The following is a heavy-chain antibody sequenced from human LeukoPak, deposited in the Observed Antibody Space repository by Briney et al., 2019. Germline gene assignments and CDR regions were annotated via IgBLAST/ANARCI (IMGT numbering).Heavy chain of an antibody. CDR2: INSDGSST. V-gene: IGHV3-74*01. Sequence: GGSLRLSCAASGFTFSSYWMHWVRQAPGKGLVWVSRINSDGSSTSYTHSVQGRFIISRDNAKNTLYLQMNSLRAEDTAVYYCTRQWHTPSDYWGQGTLVTVSS. D-gene: IGHD6-19*01. J-gene: IGHJ4*02. CDR1: GFTFSSYW. CDR3: TRQWHTPSDY.